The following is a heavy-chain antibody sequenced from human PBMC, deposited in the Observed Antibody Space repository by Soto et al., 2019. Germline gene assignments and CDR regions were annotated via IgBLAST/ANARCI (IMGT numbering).Heavy chain of an antibody. CDR3: ARPHYGSSGMDV. J-gene: IGHJ6*02. CDR2: IYPGDSDT. V-gene: IGHV5-51*01. Sequence: PVELQKISWRGAWCSYSRYWICWVRQMPGKGLEWMGIIYPGDSDTRYSPSFQGQVTISADKSISTAYLQWSSLKASDTAMYYCARPHYGSSGMDVWGQGTTVTVSS. CDR1: WCSYSRYW. D-gene: IGHD3-10*01.